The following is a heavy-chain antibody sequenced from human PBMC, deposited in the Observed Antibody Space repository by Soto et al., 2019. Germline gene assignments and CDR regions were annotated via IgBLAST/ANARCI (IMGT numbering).Heavy chain of an antibody. CDR1: GGSISSYY. J-gene: IGHJ4*02. D-gene: IGHD1-1*01. Sequence: SETLSLTCTVSGGSISSYYWSWIRQSPGKGLEWIGYIYYSGSTKYSPSLESRVTMSVDTSKNQFSLKLSSVTAADTAVYFCARHLRRDGYNYYFDFWGQGTLVTVSS. CDR2: IYYSGST. V-gene: IGHV4-59*08. CDR3: ARHLRRDGYNYYFDF.